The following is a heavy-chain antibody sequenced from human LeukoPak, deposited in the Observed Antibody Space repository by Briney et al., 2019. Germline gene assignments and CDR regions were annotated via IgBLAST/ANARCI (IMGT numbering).Heavy chain of an antibody. J-gene: IGHJ4*02. CDR1: GYTFTGYY. CDR2: INPHSGGT. D-gene: IGHD7-27*01. CDR3: ARVAPGVYFDY. Sequence: ASVKVSCKASGYTFTGYYMHWVRQAPGQGLEWMGWINPHSGGTNYAQKFQGRVTMTRDTSISTAYMELSRLRSDDTAVYYCARVAPGVYFDYWGQGTLVTVSS. V-gene: IGHV1-2*02.